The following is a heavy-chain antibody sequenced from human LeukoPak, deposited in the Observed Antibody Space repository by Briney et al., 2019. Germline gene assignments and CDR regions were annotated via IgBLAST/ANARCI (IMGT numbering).Heavy chain of an antibody. V-gene: IGHV3-30*04. CDR2: ISYDGSNK. CDR1: GFTFSSYA. CDR3: ARTMLAAADDYGMDV. J-gene: IGHJ6*02. Sequence: GGSLRLSCAASGFTFSSYAMHWVRQAPGKGLEWVAVISYDGSNKYYADSVKGRFTISRDNSKNTLYLQMNSLRAEDTAAYYCARTMLAAADDYGMDVWGQGTTVTVSS. D-gene: IGHD6-13*01.